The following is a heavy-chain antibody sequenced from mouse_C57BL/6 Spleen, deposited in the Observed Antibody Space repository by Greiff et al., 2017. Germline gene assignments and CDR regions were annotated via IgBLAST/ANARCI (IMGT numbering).Heavy chain of an antibody. CDR3: AREVLYLPVFDV. D-gene: IGHD5-1-1*01. Sequence: QVQLKQPGAELVKPGASVKLSCKASGYTFTSYWMHWVKQRPGQGLEWIGMIHPNSGSTNYNEKFKSKATLTVDKSSSTAYMQLSSLTSEDSAVYYCAREVLYLPVFDVWGTGTTVTVSS. V-gene: IGHV1-64*01. CDR1: GYTFTSYW. J-gene: IGHJ1*03. CDR2: IHPNSGST.